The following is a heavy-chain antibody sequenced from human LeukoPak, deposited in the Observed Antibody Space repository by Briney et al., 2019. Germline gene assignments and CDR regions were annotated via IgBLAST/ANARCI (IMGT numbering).Heavy chain of an antibody. J-gene: IGHJ4*02. V-gene: IGHV3-48*03. CDR2: ITSSGSTI. Sequence: GGSLRLSCAASGFTFSTHEMNWVRQPPGKGLEWVSYITSSGSTICYADSVKGRFTISRDNAKNSLYLQMSSLRAEDTAVYYCASGGTLFDYWGQGTLVTVSS. CDR1: GFTFSTHE. D-gene: IGHD1-1*01. CDR3: ASGGTLFDY.